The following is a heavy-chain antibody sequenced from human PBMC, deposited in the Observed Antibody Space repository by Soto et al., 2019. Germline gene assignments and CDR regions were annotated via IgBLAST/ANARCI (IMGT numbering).Heavy chain of an antibody. J-gene: IGHJ1*01. Sequence: QVQVVESGGGVVQPGRSLRLSCAASGFTFSSYAMHWVRQAPGKGLEWVAAISHDGSNKYYPDSVKGRFTNSRDNSKNTLYLQMNSLRAEDTAVYYCARELGRGAYLQHWGQGTLVTVSS. CDR3: ARELGRGAYLQH. V-gene: IGHV3-30-3*01. CDR2: ISHDGSNK. CDR1: GFTFSSYA. D-gene: IGHD1-26*01.